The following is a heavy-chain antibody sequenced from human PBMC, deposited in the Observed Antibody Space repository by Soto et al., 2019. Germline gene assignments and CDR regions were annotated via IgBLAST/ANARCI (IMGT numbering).Heavy chain of an antibody. Sequence: EVQLVESGGGLVQPGRSLRLSCAASGFTFDDYAMHWVRQVPGKGLQWVSGLSWNGVTIGYAASVKGRFTSSRDNAKKSLYLQMNGVRPDDTALYYGSASRAYDSSDYAGFHYGMDVWGLGTTVTVS. CDR1: GFTFDDYA. J-gene: IGHJ6*02. CDR2: LSWNGVTI. D-gene: IGHD3-22*01. CDR3: SASRAYDSSDYAGFHYGMDV. V-gene: IGHV3-9*01.